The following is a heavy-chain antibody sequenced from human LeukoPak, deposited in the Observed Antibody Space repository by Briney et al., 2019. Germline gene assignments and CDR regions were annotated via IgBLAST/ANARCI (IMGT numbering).Heavy chain of an antibody. J-gene: IGHJ3*02. D-gene: IGHD4-17*01. CDR1: GFTFSSYS. CDR2: ISSSSSYI. V-gene: IGHV3-21*01. CDR3: AQSGDAYAFDI. Sequence: GGSLRLPCAASGFTFSSYSMNWVRQAPGKGLEWVSSISSSSSYIYYADSVKGRFTISRDNAKNSLYLQMNSLRAEDTAVYYCAQSGDAYAFDIWGQGTMVTVSS.